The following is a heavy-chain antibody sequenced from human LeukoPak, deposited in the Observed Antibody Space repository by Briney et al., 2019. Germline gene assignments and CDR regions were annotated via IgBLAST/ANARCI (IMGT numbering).Heavy chain of an antibody. J-gene: IGHJ4*02. CDR3: ARDPGYWQDGYNRDLGIDY. D-gene: IGHD5-24*01. V-gene: IGHV1-2*06. Sequence: ASVKVSCKASGYTFTGYYMHWVRQAPGQGLEWMGQINPNSGGTNYAQKFQGRVTMTRDTSISTAYMELSRLRSDDTAVYYCARDPGYWQDGYNRDLGIDYWGQGTLVTVSS. CDR1: GYTFTGYY. CDR2: INPNSGGT.